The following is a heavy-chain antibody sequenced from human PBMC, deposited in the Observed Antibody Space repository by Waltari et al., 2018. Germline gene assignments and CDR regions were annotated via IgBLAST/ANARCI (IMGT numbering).Heavy chain of an antibody. Sequence: VESGGGLAQPGGSLRLSCTSSEVILSPHAMNWVRQSPGKRREWLSYIGRNTNSISYADAVKGRFTISRDDAQNSVFLQMDSLRDDDTAIYYCAKTGAGDGLDAWGPGTLVTVSS. V-gene: IGHV3-48*02. D-gene: IGHD7-27*01. J-gene: IGHJ5*02. CDR1: EVILSPHA. CDR2: IGRNTNSI. CDR3: AKTGAGDGLDA.